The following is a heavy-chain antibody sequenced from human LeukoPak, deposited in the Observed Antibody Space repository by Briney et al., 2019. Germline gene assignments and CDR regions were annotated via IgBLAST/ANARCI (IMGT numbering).Heavy chain of an antibody. V-gene: IGHV1-69*04. CDR3: ARDVRYSSSWYYFDY. CDR1: GGTFSSYA. Sequence: ASVKVSCKASGGTFSSYAISWVRQAPGQGLEWMGRIIPILGIANYAQKFQGRVTITADKSTSTAYMELSSLRSEDTAVYYCARDVRYSSSWYYFDYWGQGTLVTVSS. CDR2: IIPILGIA. J-gene: IGHJ4*02. D-gene: IGHD6-13*01.